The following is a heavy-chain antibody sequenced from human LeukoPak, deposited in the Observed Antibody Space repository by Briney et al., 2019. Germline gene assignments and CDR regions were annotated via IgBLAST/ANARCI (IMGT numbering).Heavy chain of an antibody. D-gene: IGHD1-14*01. J-gene: IGHJ4*02. CDR1: GFTFSSYW. CDR3: ARSNQADDY. V-gene: IGHV3-74*01. Sequence: PGGSLRLSCAASGFTFSSYWMHWVRHVPGKGLVWVARINPGGSSIHYADSVKGGFTISRDNAKNTLYLQMDSLRAEDTGVYYCARSNQADDYWGQGTLVTVSS. CDR2: INPGGSSI.